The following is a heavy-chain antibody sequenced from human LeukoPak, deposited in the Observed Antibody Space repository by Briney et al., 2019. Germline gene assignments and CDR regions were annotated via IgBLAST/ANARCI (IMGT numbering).Heavy chain of an antibody. D-gene: IGHD3-22*01. V-gene: IGHV3-48*04. CDR3: ARAHYDSSGYGAFDT. CDR1: GFTFSSYT. J-gene: IGHJ3*02. CDR2: ISGGSSTI. Sequence: GGSLRLFCAVSGFTFSSYTMVWVRQAPGRGLEWVSFISGGSSTIYYADSVKGRFTISRDNAKNSLYLQMNRPRAEETAVYFCARAHYDSSGYGAFDTGGQGTRLPFPQ.